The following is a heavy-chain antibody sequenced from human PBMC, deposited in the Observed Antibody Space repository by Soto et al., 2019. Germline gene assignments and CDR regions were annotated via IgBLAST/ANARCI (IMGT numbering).Heavy chain of an antibody. V-gene: IGHV1-18*04. CDR2: ISGYNGNT. CDR3: ARDVFCGGAPPSRGMDV. Sequence: ASVKVSCKASGYTFSGYSITWVRQAPGQGLEWMGRISGYNGNTNYARTLRGRLTLTTDTSTSTAYMELRSLTSDDTAVYYCARDVFCGGAPPSRGMDVWGQGTPVTVSS. CDR1: GYTFSGYS. D-gene: IGHD3-9*01. J-gene: IGHJ6*02.